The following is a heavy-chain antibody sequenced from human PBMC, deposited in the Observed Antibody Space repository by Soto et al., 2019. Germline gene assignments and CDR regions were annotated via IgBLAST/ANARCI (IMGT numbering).Heavy chain of an antibody. CDR1: GFTFSSYG. V-gene: IGHV3-33*01. Sequence: QVQLVESGGGVVQPGRSLRLSCAASGFTFSSYGMHWVRQAPGKGLEWVAVIWYDGSNKYYADSVKGRFTISRDNSKNTLYLQMNSLRAEDTAVYYCARSALESLIRGNWSDPWGQGTLVTVSS. CDR3: ARSALESLIRGNWSDP. D-gene: IGHD3-3*01. CDR2: IWYDGSNK. J-gene: IGHJ5*02.